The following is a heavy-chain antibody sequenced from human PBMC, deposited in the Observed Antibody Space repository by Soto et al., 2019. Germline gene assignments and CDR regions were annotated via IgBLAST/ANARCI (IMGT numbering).Heavy chain of an antibody. D-gene: IGHD6-19*01. CDR1: GYTFTGYY. J-gene: IGHJ6*02. CDR3: ARVSEGSGWYFVYYGMDV. Sequence: QVQLVQAGAEVKKPGASVKVSCKASGYTFTGYYMHWVRQAPGQGLEWMGWINPNSGGTNYAQKFQGRVTMTRDTSINTAYMELSRLRSDDTAVYYCARVSEGSGWYFVYYGMDVWGQGTTVTVSS. CDR2: INPNSGGT. V-gene: IGHV1-2*02.